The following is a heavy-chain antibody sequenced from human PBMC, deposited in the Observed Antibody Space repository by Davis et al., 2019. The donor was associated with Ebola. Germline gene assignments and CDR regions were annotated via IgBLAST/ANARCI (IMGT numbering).Heavy chain of an antibody. CDR3: VKRGGGYTDSWLNYFDN. CDR2: ISGDGRST. D-gene: IGHD5-12*01. V-gene: IGHV3-64D*06. CDR1: GFTFSTYA. Sequence: GESLKISCSASGFTFSTYAIHWVRQAPGKGLEFVSAISGDGRSTYYADSVKGRFTISRDNSKNTQYLQMSSLTAEDTAVYYCVKRGGGYTDSWLNYFDNWGQGTLVTVSS. J-gene: IGHJ4*02.